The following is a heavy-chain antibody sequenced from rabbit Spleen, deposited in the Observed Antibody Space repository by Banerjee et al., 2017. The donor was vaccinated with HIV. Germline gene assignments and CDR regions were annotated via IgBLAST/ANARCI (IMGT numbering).Heavy chain of an antibody. J-gene: IGHJ6*01. CDR1: GFSFSSSSY. CDR2: IDSGSSGFT. Sequence: QEQLVESGGGLVKPEGSLTLTCKASGFSFSSSSYMCWVRQAPGKGLEWIACIDSGSSGFTYFATWAKGRFTCSKTSSTTVTLQVTRLTAADTATYFCARDTSSSFSSYGMDLWGQGTLVTVS. V-gene: IGHV1S45*01. CDR3: ARDTSSSFSSYGMDL. D-gene: IGHD1-1*01.